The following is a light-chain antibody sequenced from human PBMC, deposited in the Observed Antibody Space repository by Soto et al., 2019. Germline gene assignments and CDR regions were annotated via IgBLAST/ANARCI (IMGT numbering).Light chain of an antibody. V-gene: IGKV1-5*03. CDR1: QTISSW. J-gene: IGKJ1*01. Sequence: DLQMTQSPSTLSGSVGDRVTITCRASQTISSWLAWYQQKPGKAPNLLIHKASHLESGVPSRFSGSGSGTEFTLTISSLQPGDFATYYCQHYNTYPWTFGQGTKVDI. CDR3: QHYNTYPWT. CDR2: KAS.